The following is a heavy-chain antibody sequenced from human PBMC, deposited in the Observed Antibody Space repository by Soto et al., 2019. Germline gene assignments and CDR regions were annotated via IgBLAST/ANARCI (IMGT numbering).Heavy chain of an antibody. V-gene: IGHV4-34*01. D-gene: IGHD2-2*01. CDR2: INHSGST. CDR3: ASGRIVVVPAAKYSSSSGMGYYYYYYGMDV. CDR1: GGSFSGYY. Sequence: TSETLSLTCAVYGGSFSGYYWSWIRQPPGKGLEWIGEINHSGSTNYNPSLKSRVTISVDTSKNQFSLKLSSVTAADMAVYYCASGRIVVVPAAKYSSSSGMGYYYYYYGMDVWGQGTTVTVSS. J-gene: IGHJ6*02.